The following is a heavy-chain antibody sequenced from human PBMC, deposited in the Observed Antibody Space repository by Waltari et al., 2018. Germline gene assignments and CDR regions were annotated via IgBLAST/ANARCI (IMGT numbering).Heavy chain of an antibody. CDR1: GYPLTEFS. CDR3: ATGPGATPLFSY. J-gene: IGHJ4*02. V-gene: IGHV1-24*01. D-gene: IGHD1-26*01. CDR2: VNPGNGKT. Sequence: QDHLVQSGPEVKRPGASVKVSCKRSGYPLTEFSIHWVRQAPGRGLEWVGGVNPGNGKTSYARSVQGRVTMTEDTSTDTAYLELRGLKSADTAVFYCATGPGATPLFSYWGQGTLVTVSS.